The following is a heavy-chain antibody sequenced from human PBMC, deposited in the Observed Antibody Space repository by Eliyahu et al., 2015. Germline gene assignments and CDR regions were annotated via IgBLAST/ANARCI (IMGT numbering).Heavy chain of an antibody. Sequence: VQLVESGGGLVKPGGSLRLSCAAXGFXFSXYXXXWVRQAPGKGLEWVSSISSSSSYIYYADSVKGRFTISRDNAKNSLYLQMNSLRAEDTAVYYCASQAAMDCSSTSCRQKPIDYWGQGTLVTVSS. V-gene: IGHV3-21*01. CDR1: GFXFSXYX. CDR3: ASQAAMDCSSTSCRQKPIDY. J-gene: IGHJ4*02. D-gene: IGHD2-2*01. CDR2: ISSSSSYI.